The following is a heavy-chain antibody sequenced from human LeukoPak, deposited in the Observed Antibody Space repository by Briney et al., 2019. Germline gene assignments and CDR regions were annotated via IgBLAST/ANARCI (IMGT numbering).Heavy chain of an antibody. J-gene: IGHJ2*01. CDR2: IYHSGST. CDR3: ARGEWELLSHYWYFDL. D-gene: IGHD1-26*01. CDR1: GGSISNSNW. V-gene: IGHV4-4*02. Sequence: NPSETLSLTCAVSGGSISNSNWWSWVRQPPGQGLEWIGEIYHSGSTNYNPSLKSRVTISVDKSKNQFSLKLSSVTPEDTAVYYCARGEWELLSHYWYFDLWGRGTLVTVSS.